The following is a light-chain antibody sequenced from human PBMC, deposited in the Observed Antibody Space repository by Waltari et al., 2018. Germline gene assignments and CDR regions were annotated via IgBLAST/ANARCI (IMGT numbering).Light chain of an antibody. CDR1: SSDVGSYDL. V-gene: IGLV2-23*02. J-gene: IGLJ2*01. Sequence: SALTQPASVSASPGQSITISCTGSSSDVGSYDLVAWYQQHPGKAPHLLLYEVDKRPSGVSYRFSGSKSCHASSLTISGLQAEDEAHYFCSSYTYGGPWVFGGGTLLTVL. CDR3: SSYTYGGPWV. CDR2: EVD.